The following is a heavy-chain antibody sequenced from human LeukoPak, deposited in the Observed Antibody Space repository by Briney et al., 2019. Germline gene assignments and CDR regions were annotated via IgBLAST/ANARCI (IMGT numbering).Heavy chain of an antibody. CDR1: GYTFTGYY. V-gene: IGHV1-2*02. J-gene: IGHJ6*03. CDR3: ARPYYDFWSGYPSYMDV. CDR2: INPNSGGT. Sequence: ASVKVSCKASGYTFTGYYMHWVRQAPGQGLEWMGWINPNSGGTNYAQKFQGRVTMTRDTSISTAYMELSRLRSDDPAVYYCARPYYDFWSGYPSYMDVWGKGTTVTVSS. D-gene: IGHD3-3*01.